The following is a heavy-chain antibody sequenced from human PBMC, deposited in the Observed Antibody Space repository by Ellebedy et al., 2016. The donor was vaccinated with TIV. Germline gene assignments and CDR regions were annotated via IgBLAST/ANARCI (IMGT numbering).Heavy chain of an antibody. D-gene: IGHD1-26*01. V-gene: IGHV3-30*18. Sequence: GEPLKISCAASGFTFSTYGMHWVRQAPGKGLEWVALISYDGSNIFYADSVKGRFTISRDNSKNTLYLQMNSLRGEDTAVYYCAQGYGTYFLQYYFDTWGQGTLVTVSS. CDR1: GFTFSTYG. CDR2: ISYDGSNI. J-gene: IGHJ4*02. CDR3: AQGYGTYFLQYYFDT.